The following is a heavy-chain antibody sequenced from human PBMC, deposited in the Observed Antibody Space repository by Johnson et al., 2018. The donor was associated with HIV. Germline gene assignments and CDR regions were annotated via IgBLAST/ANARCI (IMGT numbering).Heavy chain of an antibody. CDR1: GFTVSSNY. J-gene: IGHJ3*02. CDR2: LFSGGST. Sequence: VQLVESGGGVVQPGGSLRLSCAASGFTVSSNYMNWVRQAPGKGLEWVSVLFSGGSTYYADSVKGRFTLSRDNSKNTLYLQMNSRSAEDTAVYFCARACRDGYTCDAFDIWGQGTMVTVSS. CDR3: ARACRDGYTCDAFDI. D-gene: IGHD5-24*01. V-gene: IGHV3-66*01.